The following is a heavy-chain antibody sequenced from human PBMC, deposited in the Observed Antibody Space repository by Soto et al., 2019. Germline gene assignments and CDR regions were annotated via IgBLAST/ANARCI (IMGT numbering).Heavy chain of an antibody. CDR2: IYYSGST. J-gene: IGHJ6*02. D-gene: IGHD6-13*01. CDR1: GGSISSSSYY. CDR3: ARPYSSSPRGYYYGMDV. Sequence: SETLSLTCTVSGGSISSSSYYWGWIRQPPGKGLEWSGSIYYSGSTYYNPSLKSRVTISVDTSKNQFSLKLSSVTAADTAVYYCARPYSSSPRGYYYGMDVWGQGTTVTVSS. V-gene: IGHV4-39*01.